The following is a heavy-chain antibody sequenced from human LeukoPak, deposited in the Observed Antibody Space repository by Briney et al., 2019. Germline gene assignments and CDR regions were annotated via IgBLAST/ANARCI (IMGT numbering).Heavy chain of an antibody. Sequence: ASVKVSCKASGYTFTGYYVHWVRQAPGQGLEWMGWINPNSGGTNYAQKFQGRVTMTRDTSISTAYMELSRLRSDDTAVYYCARGNAEGGGGYYYGMDVWGQGTTVTVSS. CDR2: INPNSGGT. D-gene: IGHD2-8*01. CDR3: ARGNAEGGGGYYYGMDV. V-gene: IGHV1-2*02. J-gene: IGHJ6*02. CDR1: GYTFTGYY.